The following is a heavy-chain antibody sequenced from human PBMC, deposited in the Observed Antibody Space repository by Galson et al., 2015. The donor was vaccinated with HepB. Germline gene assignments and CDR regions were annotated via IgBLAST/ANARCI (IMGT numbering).Heavy chain of an antibody. Sequence: SVKVSCKVSGYTLTELSMHWVRQAPGKGLEWMGGFDPEDGETIYAQKFQGRVTMTEDTSTDTAYMELSSLRSEDTAVYYCATDLRHYSSGYSPLGYWGQGTLVTVSS. CDR2: FDPEDGET. D-gene: IGHD3-22*01. J-gene: IGHJ4*02. CDR3: ATDLRHYSSGYSPLGY. V-gene: IGHV1-24*01. CDR1: GYTLTELS.